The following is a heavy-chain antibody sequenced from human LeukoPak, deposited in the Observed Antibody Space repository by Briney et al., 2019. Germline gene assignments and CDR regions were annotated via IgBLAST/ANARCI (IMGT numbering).Heavy chain of an antibody. Sequence: GGPLRLSCAASGFTFSSYAMSWVRQAPGKGLEWVSAISGSGGSTYYADSVKGRFTISRDNSKNTLYLQMNSLRAEDTAVCYCAKDSWTTVGSWFDPWGQGTLVTVSS. V-gene: IGHV3-23*01. D-gene: IGHD4-11*01. CDR2: ISGSGGST. J-gene: IGHJ5*02. CDR3: AKDSWTTVGSWFDP. CDR1: GFTFSSYA.